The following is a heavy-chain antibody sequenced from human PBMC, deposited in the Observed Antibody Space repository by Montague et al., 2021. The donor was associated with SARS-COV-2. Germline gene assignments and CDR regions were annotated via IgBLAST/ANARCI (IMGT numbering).Heavy chain of an antibody. D-gene: IGHD5-24*01. V-gene: IGHV4-59*08. CDR3: ARLRRPDGYSYWFGP. Sequence: SETLSLTCTVSGGSISRSYWSWIRQPPGKGLEWIAYIYYGGSTNYSPSFKGRVIMSVDTSNNQFSLRLTSVTAADTAVYYCARLRRPDGYSYWFGPWGQGTLVTVSS. J-gene: IGHJ5*02. CDR1: GGSISRSY. CDR2: IYYGGST.